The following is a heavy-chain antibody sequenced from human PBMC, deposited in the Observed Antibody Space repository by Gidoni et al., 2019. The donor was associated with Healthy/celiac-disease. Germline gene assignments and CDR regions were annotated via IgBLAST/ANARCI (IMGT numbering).Heavy chain of an antibody. CDR2: IYYSGST. D-gene: IGHD6-13*01. Sequence: QLQLPESGPGLVKPSETLSLTCTVSGGSISSSSYYWGWIRQPPGKGLEWIGSIYYSGSTYYNPSLKSRVTISVDTSKNQFSLKLSSVTAADTAVYYCARQKGQQLVSLFDYWGQGTLVTVSS. J-gene: IGHJ4*02. CDR1: GGSISSSSYY. V-gene: IGHV4-39*01. CDR3: ARQKGQQLVSLFDY.